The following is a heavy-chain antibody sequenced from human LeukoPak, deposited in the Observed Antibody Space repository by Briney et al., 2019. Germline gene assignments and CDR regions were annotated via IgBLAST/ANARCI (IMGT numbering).Heavy chain of an antibody. CDR1: GGSFSGYY. J-gene: IGHJ3*02. Sequence: PSETLSLTCAVYGGSFSGYYWSWIRQPPGKGLEWIGEINHSGSTSYNPSLKSRVTISVDTSKNQFSLKLSSVTAADTAVYYCARGPLTTQLPDAFDIWGQGTMVTVCS. V-gene: IGHV4-34*01. CDR2: INHSGST. D-gene: IGHD2-2*01. CDR3: ARGPLTTQLPDAFDI.